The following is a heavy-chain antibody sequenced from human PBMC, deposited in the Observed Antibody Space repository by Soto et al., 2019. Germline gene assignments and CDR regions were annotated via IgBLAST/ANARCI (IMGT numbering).Heavy chain of an antibody. CDR1: GYTLTELS. CDR2: FGPEDGET. CDR3: ATALPYGDYLYTWFDP. Sequence: ASVKVSCKVSGYTLTELSMQWVRQAPGKGLEWMGGFGPEDGETIYAQKFQGRVTMTEDTSTDTAYMELSSLRSEDTAMYYCATALPYGDYLYTWFDPWGQGTLVTVSS. V-gene: IGHV1-24*01. J-gene: IGHJ5*02. D-gene: IGHD4-17*01.